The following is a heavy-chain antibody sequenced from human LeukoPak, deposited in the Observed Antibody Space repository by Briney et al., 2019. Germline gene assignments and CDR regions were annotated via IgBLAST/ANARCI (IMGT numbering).Heavy chain of an antibody. J-gene: IGHJ4*02. CDR2: ISGSGGST. D-gene: IGHD2-2*01. CDR1: GFTFSSYA. CDR3: AKDRGYCSSTSCYAGPIDY. Sequence: GGSLRLSRAASGFTFSSYAMSWVRQAPGKGLEWVSAISGSGGSTYYADSVKGRFTISRDNSKNTLYLQMNSLRAEDTAVYYCAKDRGYCSSTSCYAGPIDYWGQGTLVTVSS. V-gene: IGHV3-23*01.